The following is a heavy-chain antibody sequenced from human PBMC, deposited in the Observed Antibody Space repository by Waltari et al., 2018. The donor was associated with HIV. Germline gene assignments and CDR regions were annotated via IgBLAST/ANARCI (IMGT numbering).Heavy chain of an antibody. Sequence: EVQLLESGGGLVQPGGSLRLSSAASGFTFSSYAMRWVRKAPGKGLQWVSSISGSGSTTYSADSVKGRVTISRDNSENTLYLQINSLRAEDTAVYYCAKGAFDMVVVSALDSWGHGTLVTVSS. CDR3: AKGAFDMVVVSALDS. D-gene: IGHD2-21*01. V-gene: IGHV3-23*01. CDR2: ISGSGSTT. J-gene: IGHJ5*01. CDR1: GFTFSSYA.